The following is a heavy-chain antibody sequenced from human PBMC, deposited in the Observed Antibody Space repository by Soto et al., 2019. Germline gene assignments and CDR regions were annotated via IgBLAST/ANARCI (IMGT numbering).Heavy chain of an antibody. CDR2: IWYDGSNK. Sequence: GGSLRLSCAASGFTFSSYGMHWVRQAPGKGLEWVAVIWYDGSNKYYADSVKGRFTISRDNSKNTLYLQMNSLRAEDTAVYYCARAPIVASPIQFGQTWFDPWGQGTLVTVSS. D-gene: IGHD5-12*01. CDR1: GFTFSSYG. V-gene: IGHV3-33*01. CDR3: ARAPIVASPIQFGQTWFDP. J-gene: IGHJ5*02.